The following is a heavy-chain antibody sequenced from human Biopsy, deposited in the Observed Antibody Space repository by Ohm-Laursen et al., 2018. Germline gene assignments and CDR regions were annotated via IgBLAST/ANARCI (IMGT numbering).Heavy chain of an antibody. CDR1: GGSISSYY. J-gene: IGHJ1*01. D-gene: IGHD4/OR15-4a*01. CDR2: LYTTGST. Sequence: SETLSLTCTVSGGSISSYYWNWIRQPAGGGLEYIGRLYTTGSTNYNPSLRSRVTMSADTSKNQFSLNLRSVTAADTAVYFCARSIDYGNSYFKYWGQGILVTVSS. CDR3: ARSIDYGNSYFKY. V-gene: IGHV4-4*07.